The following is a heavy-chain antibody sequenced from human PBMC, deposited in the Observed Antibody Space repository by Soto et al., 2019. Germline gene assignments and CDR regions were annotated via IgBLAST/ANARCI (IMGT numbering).Heavy chain of an antibody. CDR3: ARGAARRRGDAFDI. D-gene: IGHD6-6*01. V-gene: IGHV5-10-1*01. J-gene: IGHJ3*02. CDR1: GYSFTSYW. Sequence: PGESLKISCXGSGYSFTSYWISWVRQMPGKGLEWMGRIDPSDSYTDYNPSLKSRVTISVDTSKNQFSLKLSSVTAADTAVYYCARGAARRRGDAFDIWGQGTMVTVS. CDR2: IDPSDSYT.